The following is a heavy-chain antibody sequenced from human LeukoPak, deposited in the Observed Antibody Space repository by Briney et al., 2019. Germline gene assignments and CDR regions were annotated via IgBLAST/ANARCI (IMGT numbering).Heavy chain of an antibody. CDR3: ARDRPSREYCSGGTCPLFDY. CDR1: GYTFTSYG. J-gene: IGHJ4*02. D-gene: IGHD2-15*01. Sequence: ASVKVSCKASGYTFTSYGISWVRQAPGQGLEWMGWISAYNGNTNYAQKLQGRVTMTTDTSTSTAYMELRSLRSDDTAVYYCARDRPSREYCSGGTCPLFDYWGQGTLVTVSS. V-gene: IGHV1-18*04. CDR2: ISAYNGNT.